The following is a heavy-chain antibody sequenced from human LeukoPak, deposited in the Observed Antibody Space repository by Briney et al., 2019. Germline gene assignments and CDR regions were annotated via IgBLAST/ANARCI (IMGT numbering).Heavy chain of an antibody. J-gene: IGHJ3*02. CDR3: ARYCSSTSCDPADAFDI. Sequence: SETLSLTCTVSGGSISSYYWSWIRQPPGKGLEWIGYIYYSGSTNYNPSLKSRVTISVDTFKNQFSLKLSSVTAADTAVYYCARYCSSTSCDPADAFDIWGQGTMVTVSS. D-gene: IGHD2-2*01. CDR1: GGSISSYY. V-gene: IGHV4-59*01. CDR2: IYYSGST.